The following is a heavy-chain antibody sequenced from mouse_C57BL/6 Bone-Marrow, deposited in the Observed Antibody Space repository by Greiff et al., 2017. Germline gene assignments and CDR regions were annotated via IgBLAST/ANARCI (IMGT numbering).Heavy chain of an antibody. CDR3: ANPSYNNYRGDY. J-gene: IGHJ4*01. V-gene: IGHV5-17*01. CDR2: ISSGSSTI. Sequence: DVKLVESGGGLVKPGGSLKLSCAASGFTFSDYGMHWVRQAPEKGLEWVAYISSGSSTIYYADTVKGRFTISRDNAKNTMFLQMASLRSEDTAMYYCANPSYNNYRGDYGGQGTSVTVSS. CDR1: GFTFSDYG. D-gene: IGHD2-5*01.